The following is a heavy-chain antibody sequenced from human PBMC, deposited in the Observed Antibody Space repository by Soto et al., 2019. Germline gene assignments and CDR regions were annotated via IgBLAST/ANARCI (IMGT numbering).Heavy chain of an antibody. V-gene: IGHV3-33*01. J-gene: IGHJ4*02. Sequence: QVDLVESGGGVVQPGKSLRLSCATSGFTFSEDAMHWVRQAPGKGLEWVAVIWYDGSKKHYADSVKGRFTISRDNSENTLVLQMNSLTAEDTAVYWCAREGRHTVIFSGFDYWGQGALVTVSS. CDR1: GFTFSEDA. CDR3: AREGRHTVIFSGFDY. CDR2: IWYDGSKK. D-gene: IGHD5-18*01.